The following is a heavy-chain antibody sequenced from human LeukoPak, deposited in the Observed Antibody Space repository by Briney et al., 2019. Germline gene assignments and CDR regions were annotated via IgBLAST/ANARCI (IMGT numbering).Heavy chain of an antibody. CDR3: AKNRYSYGPFDY. Sequence: GGSLRLSCAASGFTFSSYGMHWVRQAPGKGLEWVAFIRYDGSNKYYADSVKGRFTIPRDNSKNTLYLQMNSLRAEDTAVYYCAKNRYSYGPFDYWGQGTLVTVSS. D-gene: IGHD5-18*01. CDR1: GFTFSSYG. J-gene: IGHJ4*02. CDR2: IRYDGSNK. V-gene: IGHV3-30*02.